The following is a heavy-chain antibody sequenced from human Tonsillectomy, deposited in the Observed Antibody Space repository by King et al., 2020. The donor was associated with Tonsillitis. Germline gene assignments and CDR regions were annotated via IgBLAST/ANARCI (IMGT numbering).Heavy chain of an antibody. V-gene: IGHV3-23*04. Sequence: VQLVESGGVLVQPGGSLRLSCAASGFTFSNYAMSWVRQAPGRGVEWVSAISYSGGNTYYADSVKGRFTISRDNSKNTLYLQMNSLRAEDTAVYYCAKAGNSIFGVVIRDYYYYMDVWGRGTTVTVSS. CDR1: GFTFSNYA. CDR2: ISYSGGNT. CDR3: AKAGNSIFGVVIRDYYYYMDV. J-gene: IGHJ6*03. D-gene: IGHD3-3*01.